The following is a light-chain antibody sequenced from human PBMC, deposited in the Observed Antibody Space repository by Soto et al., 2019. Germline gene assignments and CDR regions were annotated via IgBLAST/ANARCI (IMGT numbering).Light chain of an antibody. CDR1: QSISSY. Sequence: DIPMTQSPSSLSASVGDRVTITCRASQSISSYVSWYQQKPGKAPKLLMYGASTLQSGVPSRFSGSGSATDFTLTISSLQPEDFATYYCQQSHSIPITFGQGTRLEIK. CDR3: QQSHSIPIT. V-gene: IGKV1-39*01. CDR2: GAS. J-gene: IGKJ5*01.